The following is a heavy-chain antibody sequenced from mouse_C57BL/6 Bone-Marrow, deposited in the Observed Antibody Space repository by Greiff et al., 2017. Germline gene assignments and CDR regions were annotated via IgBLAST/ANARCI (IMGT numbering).Heavy chain of an antibody. CDR2: LSSGGDYI. Sequence: EVRGVESGEGLVKPGGSLKLSCAASGFTFSSYAMSWVRQTPEKRLEWVAYLSSGGDYIYYADTVKGRFTISRDNARNTLYLQMSSLKSEDTAMYYCTRDNYGSSPWFAYWGQGTLVTVSA. J-gene: IGHJ3*01. D-gene: IGHD1-1*01. CDR3: TRDNYGSSPWFAY. CDR1: GFTFSSYA. V-gene: IGHV5-9-1*02.